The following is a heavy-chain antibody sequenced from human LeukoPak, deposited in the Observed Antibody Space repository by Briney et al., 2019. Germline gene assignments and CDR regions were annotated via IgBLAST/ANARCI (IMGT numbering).Heavy chain of an antibody. CDR3: ARLPVYYYDSSGYYWFDP. CDR2: IYPGDPDT. D-gene: IGHD3-22*01. CDR1: GYSFTSYW. J-gene: IGHJ5*02. Sequence: GESLKISFKGSGYSFTSYWIGWVRQMPGKGLGWMGIIYPGDPDTRYSPSFQGQVTISADKSISTAYLQWSSLKASDTAMYYCARLPVYYYDSSGYYWFDPWGQGTLVTVSS. V-gene: IGHV5-51*01.